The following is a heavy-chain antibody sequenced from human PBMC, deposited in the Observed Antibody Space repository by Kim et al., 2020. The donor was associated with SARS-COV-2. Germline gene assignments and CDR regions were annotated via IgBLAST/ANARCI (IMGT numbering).Heavy chain of an antibody. V-gene: IGHV3-7*03. CDR3: ARQSHGAYLDDALDI. J-gene: IGHJ3*02. D-gene: IGHD2-8*01. Sequence: DAVKGRFTITGDNAKNSLYLQMNTLRADDTAVYYCARQSHGAYLDDALDIWGQGTMVTISS.